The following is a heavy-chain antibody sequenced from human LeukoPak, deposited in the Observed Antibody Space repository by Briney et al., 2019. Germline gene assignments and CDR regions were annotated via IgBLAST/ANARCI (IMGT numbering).Heavy chain of an antibody. CDR1: GFSFTDYP. CDR2: IRTTAEGAKYA. CDR3: ARGVRDGYCSSTSCYFY. D-gene: IGHD2-2*03. J-gene: IGHJ4*02. V-gene: IGHV3-21*05. Sequence: GGSLRLSCATSGFSFTDYPMNWVRQAPGKGLEWISNIRTTAEGAKYAYYADSVKGRFTISRDNAKNSLYLQMNSLRAEDTAVYYCARGVRDGYCSSTSCYFYWGQGTLVTVSS.